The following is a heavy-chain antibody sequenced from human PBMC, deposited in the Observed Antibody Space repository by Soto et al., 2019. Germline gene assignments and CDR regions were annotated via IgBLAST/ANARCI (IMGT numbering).Heavy chain of an antibody. CDR3: ARGSSYCGGDCYFDY. J-gene: IGHJ4*02. CDR2: IIPIFGTA. Sequence: SVKVSCKASGGTFSSYAISWVRQAPGQGLEWMGGIIPIFGTANYAQKFQGRVTITADESTSTAYMELSSLRSEDTAVYYCARGSSYCGGDCYFDYWGQGTLVTVS. D-gene: IGHD2-21*02. CDR1: GGTFSSYA. V-gene: IGHV1-69*13.